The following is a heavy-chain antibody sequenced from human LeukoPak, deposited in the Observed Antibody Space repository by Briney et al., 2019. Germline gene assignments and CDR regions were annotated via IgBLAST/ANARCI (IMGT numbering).Heavy chain of an antibody. CDR2: IIPILGIA. V-gene: IGHV1-69*04. J-gene: IGHJ4*02. CDR3: ARGYYYDSSGYGY. CDR1: GGTFSSYA. Sequence: GASVKVSYKASGGTFSSYAISWVRQAPGQGLEWMGRIIPILGIANYAQKFQGRVTITADKSTSTAYMELSSLRSEDTAVYYCARGYYYDSSGYGYWGQGTLVTVSS. D-gene: IGHD3-22*01.